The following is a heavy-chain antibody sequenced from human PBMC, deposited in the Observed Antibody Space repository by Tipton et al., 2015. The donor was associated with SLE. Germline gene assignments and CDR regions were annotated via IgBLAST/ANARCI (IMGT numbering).Heavy chain of an antibody. Sequence: TLSLTCTVSGGSISSHYWSWIRQPPGKGLEWIGYIYYSGSTNYNPSLKSRVTISVDTSKNQFSLKLSSVTAADTAVYYCAQTTVTTEGWFDPWGQGTLVTVSS. CDR2: IYYSGST. CDR1: GGSISSHY. V-gene: IGHV4-59*11. J-gene: IGHJ5*02. D-gene: IGHD4-17*01. CDR3: AQTTVTTEGWFDP.